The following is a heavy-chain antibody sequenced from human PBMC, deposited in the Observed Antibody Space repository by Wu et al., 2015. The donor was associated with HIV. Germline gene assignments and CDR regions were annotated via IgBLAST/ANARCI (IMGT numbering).Heavy chain of an antibody. D-gene: IGHD4-17*01. Sequence: QVQVVQSGAEVKKPGSSVKVSCKVSGGTFTRYAIHWVRQAPGQGLEWMGRIIPIFGPTNYAQKFQGRVTMITDTSTSSAYMELRSLRSDDTAVYYCARDYLSHGDARYYYYYGMDVWGHGTTVTVSS. CDR2: IIPIFGPT. J-gene: IGHJ6*02. CDR1: GGTFTRYA. CDR3: ARDYLSHGDARYYYYYGMDV. V-gene: IGHV1-69*05.